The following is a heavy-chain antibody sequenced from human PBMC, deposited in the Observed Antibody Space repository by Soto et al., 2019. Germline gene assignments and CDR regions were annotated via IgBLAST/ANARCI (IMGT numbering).Heavy chain of an antibody. V-gene: IGHV3-66*01. CDR2: IYSSGTT. Sequence: EVQLEESGGDLVQPGGSLRLSCAASGFTVSRTYMTWVRQAPGKGLEWVSVIYSSGTTYYEDSVKCRFTLSRENSKYTLYLQMNRLRDDDTSVYYCGLNYHTDYWGQGTLVTVSS. J-gene: IGHJ4*02. D-gene: IGHD2-2*01. CDR3: GLNYHTDY. CDR1: GFTVSRTY.